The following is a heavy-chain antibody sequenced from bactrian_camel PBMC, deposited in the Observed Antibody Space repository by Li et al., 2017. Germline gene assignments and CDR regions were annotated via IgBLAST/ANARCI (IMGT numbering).Heavy chain of an antibody. Sequence: HVQLVESGGGSSQSGGSLRLSCEASGYTYDSYCMAWFRQAPGKEREGVASVDFDGSPYYADSVKGRFTISKDNAKNTLYLQMNSLKPEDTAIYYCAARRSGECYFWASNWSRGTWYDYWGQGTQVTVS. V-gene: IGHV3S63*01. J-gene: IGHJ4*01. CDR1: GYTYDSYC. CDR2: VDFDGSP. CDR3: AARRSGECYFWASNWSRGTWYDY. D-gene: IGHD1*01.